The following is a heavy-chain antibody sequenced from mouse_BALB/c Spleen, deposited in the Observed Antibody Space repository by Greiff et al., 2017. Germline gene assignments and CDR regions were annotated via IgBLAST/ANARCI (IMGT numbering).Heavy chain of an antibody. D-gene: IGHD1-1*01. CDR1: GFTFSSYT. J-gene: IGHJ2*01. CDR3: ARFYGSSYRNFDY. CDR2: ISSGGGNT. Sequence: DVKLVESGGGLVKPGGSLKLSCAASGFTFSSYTMSWVRQTPEKRLEWVATISSGGGNTYYPDSVKGRFTISRDNAKNNLYLQMSSLRSEDTALYYCARFYGSSYRNFDYWGQGTTLTVSS. V-gene: IGHV5-9*03.